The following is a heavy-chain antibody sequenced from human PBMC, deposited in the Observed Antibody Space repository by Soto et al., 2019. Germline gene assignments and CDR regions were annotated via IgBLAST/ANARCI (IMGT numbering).Heavy chain of an antibody. J-gene: IGHJ4*02. CDR1: GFTVSSNY. CDR3: ARESGERNGTSPPLYLDY. V-gene: IGHV3-53*01. CDR2: IYSGGST. D-gene: IGHD1-1*01. Sequence: PGGSLRLSCVASGFTVSSNYMSWVRQAPGKGLEWVSVIYSGGSTYYADSVKGRFTISRDNSKNTLYLQMNSLRAEDTAVYYCARESGERNGTSPPLYLDYSGQGNLMTVSS.